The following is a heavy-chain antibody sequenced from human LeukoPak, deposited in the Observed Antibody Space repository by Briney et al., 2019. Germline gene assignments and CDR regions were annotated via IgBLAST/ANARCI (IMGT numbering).Heavy chain of an antibody. CDR2: IKNKAESYTT. CDR1: GFTFSDHY. Sequence: GGSLRLSCVVSGFTFSDHYMDWVRQAPGKGLEWVGRIKNKAESYTTEYAASVKGRFTISRDESKNSLYLQMNSLKTEGSAVYYCARGERLGPFDYWGQGTLVSVSS. V-gene: IGHV3-72*01. J-gene: IGHJ4*02. CDR3: ARGERLGPFDY.